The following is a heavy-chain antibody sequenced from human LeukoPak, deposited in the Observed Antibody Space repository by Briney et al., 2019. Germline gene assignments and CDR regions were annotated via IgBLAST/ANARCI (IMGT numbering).Heavy chain of an antibody. CDR1: GDSISTYH. V-gene: IGHV4-59*01. D-gene: IGHD5-18*01. CDR3: ARDKRHSYGRYFDH. Sequence: TSETLSLTCSVSGDSISTYHWNWIWKSPGKGLEWIAFMQSSGNSNYNPSLKSRVTIFVDTSKNQFVLNLRSVTAADTGVYYCARDKRHSYGRYFDHWGQGMLVTVSS. CDR2: MQSSGNS. J-gene: IGHJ4*02.